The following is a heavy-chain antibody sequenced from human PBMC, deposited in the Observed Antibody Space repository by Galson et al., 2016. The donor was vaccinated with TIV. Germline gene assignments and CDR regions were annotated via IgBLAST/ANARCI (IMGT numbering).Heavy chain of an antibody. CDR1: GGTFSSHA. V-gene: IGHV1-69*13. D-gene: IGHD3-16*01. Sequence: SVKVSCKASGGTFSSHAISWVRQAPGQGLEWMGGITGMFGTVNYANKFQGRVTIIADELTSTAYMELSTRTSEDTAMYYCARDRLGAKRAFDIWGQGTLVTVSS. J-gene: IGHJ3*02. CDR3: ARDRLGAKRAFDI. CDR2: ITGMFGTV.